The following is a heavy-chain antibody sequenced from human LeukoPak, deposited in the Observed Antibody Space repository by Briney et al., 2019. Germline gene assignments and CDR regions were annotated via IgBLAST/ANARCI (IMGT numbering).Heavy chain of an antibody. Sequence: PSETLSLTCSVSGGSISTNYWSWIRQPARKGLQWIGRIYNTGNTNYSPSLESRVTMSAGTSKNQFSLKLSSVTAADTAVYYCARGSFDSSAYYVFDYWGQGSLVTVSS. CDR2: IYNTGNT. D-gene: IGHD3-22*01. V-gene: IGHV4-4*07. J-gene: IGHJ4*02. CDR3: ARGSFDSSAYYVFDY. CDR1: GGSISTNY.